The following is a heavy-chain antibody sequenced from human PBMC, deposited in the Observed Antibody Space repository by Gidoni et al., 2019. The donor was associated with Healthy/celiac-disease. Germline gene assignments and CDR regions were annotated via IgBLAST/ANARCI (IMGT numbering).Heavy chain of an antibody. D-gene: IGHD3-3*01. CDR1: GGSISSYS. CDR2: IYYSGST. V-gene: IGHV4-59*01. Sequence: QVQLQESGPGLVKPSETLSLTCTVSGGSISSYSWSWIRQPPGKGLEWIGYIYYSGSTDYNPSLKSRVTISVDTSKNQFSLKLSSVTAADTAVYYCARVNNYDFWSGYQHSEYFQHWGQGTLVTVSS. J-gene: IGHJ1*01. CDR3: ARVNNYDFWSGYQHSEYFQH.